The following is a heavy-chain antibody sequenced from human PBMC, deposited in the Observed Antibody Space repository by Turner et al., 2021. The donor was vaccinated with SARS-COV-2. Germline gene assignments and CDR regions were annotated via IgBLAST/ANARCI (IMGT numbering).Heavy chain of an antibody. V-gene: IGHV4-39*01. CDR1: GASIGSSRNY. Sequence: QLQLQESGPGLVKASETLSLTCTVFGASIGSSRNYWGWIRQPPGKGLEWIGSINYSGRTYYKSSLKSRVTISVDTSKNQISLKLSTVTAADTAKYYCARHDSRITNIIVVPRNWFDPWGQGTLVTVSS. J-gene: IGHJ5*02. D-gene: IGHD3-22*01. CDR2: INYSGRT. CDR3: ARHDSRITNIIVVPRNWFDP.